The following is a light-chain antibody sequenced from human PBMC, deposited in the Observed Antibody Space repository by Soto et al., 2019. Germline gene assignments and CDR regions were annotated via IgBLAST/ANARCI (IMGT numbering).Light chain of an antibody. CDR1: QSISSY. J-gene: IGKJ5*01. CDR3: QQSYSTPRIT. CDR2: AAS. V-gene: IGKV1-39*01. Sequence: IQMTQSPSSLSASVGDRVTITCRASQSISSYLNWYQQKPGKAPKLLIYAASSLQSGVPSRFSGSGSGTDFTLTIISLQPEDFATYYCQQSYSTPRITFGQGTRLEIK.